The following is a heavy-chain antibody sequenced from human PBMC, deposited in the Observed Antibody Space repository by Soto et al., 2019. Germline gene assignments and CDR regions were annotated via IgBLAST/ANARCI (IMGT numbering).Heavy chain of an antibody. V-gene: IGHV3-23*01. J-gene: IGHJ4*02. CDR2: ISGSGDST. Sequence: GGSLRLSCAASGFTFSSYAMNWVRQAPGKGLEWVSVISGSGDSTYYADSVKGRFTISRDNSKNTLYLQMNSLRTEDTAVYYCARRGPGTYFDYWGQGTLVTGSS. D-gene: IGHD6-13*01. CDR3: ARRGPGTYFDY. CDR1: GFTFSSYA.